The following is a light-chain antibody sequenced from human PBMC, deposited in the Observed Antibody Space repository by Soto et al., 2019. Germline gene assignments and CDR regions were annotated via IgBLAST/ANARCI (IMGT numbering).Light chain of an antibody. CDR3: CSSTDSYTLV. Sequence: SALTQPRSVSGSPGQSVTISCTGTSSDVGGYNYVSWYQQHPGKAPRLIIYDVSQRPSGVPDRFSGSKSGNTASLTISGLQAEDEADYSCCSSTDSYTLVFGTGTKLTVL. CDR1: SSDVGGYNY. J-gene: IGLJ1*01. CDR2: DVS. V-gene: IGLV2-11*01.